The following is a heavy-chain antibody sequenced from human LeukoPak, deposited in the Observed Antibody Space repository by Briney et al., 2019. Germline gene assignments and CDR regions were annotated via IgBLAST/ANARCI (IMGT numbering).Heavy chain of an antibody. CDR3: ARGGWGAKYYDILTGSSDYDY. J-gene: IGHJ4*02. Sequence: KTGGSLRLSCAASGFTFSSYAMHWVRQAPGKGLEYVSAISSNGGSTYYANSVKGRFTISRDNSENTLYLQMGSLRAEDMAVYYCARGGWGAKYYDILTGSSDYDYWGQGTLVTVSS. CDR2: ISSNGGST. D-gene: IGHD3-9*01. V-gene: IGHV3-64*01. CDR1: GFTFSSYA.